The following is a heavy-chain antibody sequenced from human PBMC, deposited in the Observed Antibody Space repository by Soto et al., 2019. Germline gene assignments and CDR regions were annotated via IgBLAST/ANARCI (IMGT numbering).Heavy chain of an antibody. V-gene: IGHV3-23*01. D-gene: IGHD4-4*01. J-gene: IGHJ6*02. Sequence: EVQLLESGGGLVQPGGSLRLSCAASGFIFGNYDMSWVRLAPGKGLEWVSVIGTSGAGTYYADSVKGRCTISRDNSKESVYLQMSGVRAEDKALYMCVRHAKLTSVTANVGYYYGLDIWGPGTTVTISS. CDR3: VRHAKLTSVTANVGYYYGLDI. CDR2: IGTSGAGT. CDR1: GFIFGNYD.